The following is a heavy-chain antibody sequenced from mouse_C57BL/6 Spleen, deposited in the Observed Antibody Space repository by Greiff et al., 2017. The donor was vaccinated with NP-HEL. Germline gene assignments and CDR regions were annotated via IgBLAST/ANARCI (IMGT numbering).Heavy chain of an antibody. Sequence: QVQLQQPGAELVKPGASVKLSCKASGYTFTSYWMQWVKQRPGQGLEWIGEIDPSDSYTNYNQKFKGKATLTVDTSSSTAYMQLSSLTSEDSAVYYCAGGGEKGWFAYWGQGTLVTVSA. V-gene: IGHV1-50*01. CDR1: GYTFTSYW. CDR2: IDPSDSYT. CDR3: AGGGEKGWFAY. J-gene: IGHJ3*01.